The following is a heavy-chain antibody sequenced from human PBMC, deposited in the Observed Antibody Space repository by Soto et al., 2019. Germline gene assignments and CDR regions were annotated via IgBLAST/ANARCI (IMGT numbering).Heavy chain of an antibody. V-gene: IGHV1-69*02. Sequence: QVQXVXSXAEVKKPGASLRVSCETSGGTYTIYTITWVRQAPGQGLQWMGRIVPTLRITNYAHEFQGRLTITADSSTSTAHMELTSLTSEDTAVYYCATAKYAVGRVGVHSWSQGTLVTVSS. CDR1: GGTYTIYT. CDR2: IVPTLRIT. D-gene: IGHD1-26*01. CDR3: ATAKYAVGRVGVHS. J-gene: IGHJ5*02.